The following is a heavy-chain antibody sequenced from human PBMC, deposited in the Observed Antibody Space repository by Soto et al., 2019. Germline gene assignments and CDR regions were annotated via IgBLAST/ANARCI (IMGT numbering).Heavy chain of an antibody. CDR3: ARDGQQWLVLFEY. Sequence: PGGSPRLSCAASGVSFCDYTMNWVRQDPGKGLEWVSSISGSSSYIYYADSVKGRFTISRDNAKNSLYLQMDSLRAEDTAVYYCARDGQQWLVLFEYWGQGTPVTVSS. CDR1: GVSFCDYT. V-gene: IGHV3-21*01. CDR2: ISGSSSYI. D-gene: IGHD6-19*01. J-gene: IGHJ4*02.